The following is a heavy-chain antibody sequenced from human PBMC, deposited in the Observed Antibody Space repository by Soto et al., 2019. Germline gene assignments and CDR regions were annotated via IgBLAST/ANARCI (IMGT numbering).Heavy chain of an antibody. CDR3: ARAHYGDFGYGMDV. V-gene: IGHV4-30-2*01. D-gene: IGHD4-17*01. J-gene: IGHJ6*02. CDR2: IYDSGFT. CDR1: GGSISSGGYS. Sequence: QLQLQESGSGLVKPSQTLSLTCAVSGGSISSGGYSWSWIRQPPGKGLEWIGYIYDSGFTYYNPSLKSRVTISVDRSKNQFSRKLSSVTAADTAVYYCARAHYGDFGYGMDVWGQGTTVTVSS.